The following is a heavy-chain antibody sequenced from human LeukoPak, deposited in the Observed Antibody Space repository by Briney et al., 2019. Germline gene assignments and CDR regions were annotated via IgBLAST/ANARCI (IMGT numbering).Heavy chain of an antibody. CDR1: GYSISSGYY. Sequence: TSETLSLTCTVSGYSISSGYYWGWIRQPPGKGLEWIGIIYHSGSTYYNPSLKSRVTISVDTSKNQFSLNLSSVTAADTAVYYCAKSNGYGLVDIWGQGTMVTISS. CDR3: AKSNGYGLVDI. D-gene: IGHD3-10*01. CDR2: IYHSGST. V-gene: IGHV4-38-2*02. J-gene: IGHJ3*02.